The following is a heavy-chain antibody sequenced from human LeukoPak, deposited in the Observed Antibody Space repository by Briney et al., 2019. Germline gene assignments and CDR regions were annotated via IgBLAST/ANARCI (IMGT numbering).Heavy chain of an antibody. J-gene: IGHJ3*02. V-gene: IGHV3-23*01. Sequence: GGSLRLSCAASGFTFSSNAMSWVRQAPGKGLEWVSGIGSDSRAHYADSVKGRFTISRDNAKNSLYLQMNSLRAEDTAVYYCAKGLYYYGSGSSAFDIWGQGSMVTVSS. D-gene: IGHD3-10*01. CDR1: GFTFSSNA. CDR2: IGSDSRA. CDR3: AKGLYYYGSGSSAFDI.